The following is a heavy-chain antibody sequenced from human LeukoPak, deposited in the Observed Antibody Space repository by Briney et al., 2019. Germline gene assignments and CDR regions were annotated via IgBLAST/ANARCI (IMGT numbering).Heavy chain of an antibody. V-gene: IGHV1-2*02. CDR1: GHTFSGYY. D-gene: IGHD2-8*01. J-gene: IGHJ6*02. Sequence: ASVKVSCKASGHTFSGYYMHWVRQAPGQGLEWMGWINPNSGGTNYAQKFQGRVTMTRDTSISTAYMELSRLRSDDTAVYYCARALGYCTNGVCPPYYYYGMDVWGQGTTVTVSS. CDR3: ARALGYCTNGVCPPYYYYGMDV. CDR2: INPNSGGT.